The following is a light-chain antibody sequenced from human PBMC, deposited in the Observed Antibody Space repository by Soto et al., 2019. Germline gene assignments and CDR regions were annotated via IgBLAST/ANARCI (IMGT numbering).Light chain of an antibody. Sequence: QSVLTQPASVSGSPGQSITISCTGTSSDVGGYNYVSWYQQHPGKAPKLMIYEVSNRPSGISNRFSGSKSGNTSSLTISGLQAEDEADYYCSSYTSSNYWVFGEGTKLPV. CDR1: SSDVGGYNY. J-gene: IGLJ3*02. CDR3: SSYTSSNYWV. CDR2: EVS. V-gene: IGLV2-14*01.